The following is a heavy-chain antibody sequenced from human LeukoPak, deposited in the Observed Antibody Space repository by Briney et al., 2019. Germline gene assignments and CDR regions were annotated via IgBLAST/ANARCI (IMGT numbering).Heavy chain of an antibody. CDR3: TPYVSGRKFDY. Sequence: GGSLRLSCAVSGFSFSDAWMSWVRQTPGKGLEWVGRIESKTDGGTTDYAALVKGRFTISRDDSTNTLYLQMNSLKSEDTAVYYCTPYVSGRKFDYWGRGVLVPVSS. D-gene: IGHD3-10*01. CDR2: IESKTDGGTT. J-gene: IGHJ4*02. CDR1: GFSFSDAW. V-gene: IGHV3-15*04.